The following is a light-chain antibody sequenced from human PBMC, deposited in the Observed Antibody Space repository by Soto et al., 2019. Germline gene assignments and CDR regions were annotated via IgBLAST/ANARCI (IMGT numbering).Light chain of an antibody. J-gene: IGKJ4*01. CDR3: QRYNNWPRT. CDR2: DTS. Sequence: EVVLTQSPTTLSVSPGAGATLSCRASQSIGDTLAWYQHKPGQTPRLLIYDTSARATGVPARFSGSRSGPEFTLTISSLESEDFAIYYWQRYNNWPRTFGGGTKVEIK. V-gene: IGKV3-15*01. CDR1: QSIGDT.